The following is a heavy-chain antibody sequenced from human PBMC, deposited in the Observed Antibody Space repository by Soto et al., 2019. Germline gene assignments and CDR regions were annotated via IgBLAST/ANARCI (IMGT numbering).Heavy chain of an antibody. CDR1: GGSISSYY. V-gene: IGHV4-59*01. CDR2: IYYSGST. J-gene: IGHJ6*03. Sequence: QVQLQESGPGLVKPSETLSLTCTVSGGSISSYYWSWIRQPPGKGLEWIGYIYYSGSTNYNPSLKSRVTIAVDTSKNQFSLKLSAVTAADTAVYYCARSPSVFLGYYYYYMDVWGKGTTVTVSS. CDR3: ARSPSVFLGYYYYYMDV.